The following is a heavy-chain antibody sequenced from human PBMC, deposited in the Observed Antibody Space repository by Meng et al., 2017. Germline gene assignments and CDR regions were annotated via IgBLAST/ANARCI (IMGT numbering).Heavy chain of an antibody. D-gene: IGHD3-10*01. V-gene: IGHV4-30-2*01. J-gene: IGHJ4*02. CDR1: GGSVSSGGYS. CDR3: ARGYGGLDY. CDR2: IFHSGTT. Sequence: QLQLQESGSGLVKPSQNLSLTCAVSGGSVSSGGYSWNWLRQPPGKGLEWIGYIFHSGTTYYNPSLESRVTISIDTSKNQFSLKVTSATAADTAVYYCARGYGGLDYWGQGTLVTVSS.